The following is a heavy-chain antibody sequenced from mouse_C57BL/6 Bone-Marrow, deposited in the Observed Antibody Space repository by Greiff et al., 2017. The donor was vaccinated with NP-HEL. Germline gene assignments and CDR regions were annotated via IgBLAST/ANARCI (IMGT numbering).Heavy chain of an antibody. CDR3: ARGGGKEVYCDY. D-gene: IGHD1-3*01. CDR2: IYYSGTI. V-gene: IGHV3-5*01. CDR1: GISITTGNYR. Sequence: EVKVVESGPGLVKPSQTVILTCTVTGISITTGNYRWSWIRQFPGNKLEWIGYIYYSGTITYNPSPTNRTTITRDTPKNQFFLERNSLTAEDTATYYGARGGGKEVYCDYWGQGTTLTVSS. J-gene: IGHJ2*01.